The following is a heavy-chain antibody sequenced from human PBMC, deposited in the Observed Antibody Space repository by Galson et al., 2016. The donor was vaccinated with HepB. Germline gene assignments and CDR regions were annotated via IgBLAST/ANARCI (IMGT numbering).Heavy chain of an antibody. J-gene: IGHJ4*02. V-gene: IGHV3-15*01. D-gene: IGHD1-1*01. Sequence: SLRLSCAAFGFTFSNAWMTWVRQAPGKGLEWVGRIKSTTDGGTTDYAAPVEGRFTISRDDSRKTLYLRMNSLKTEDTAIYYCTTDRGNDWKFGLAVDWGQGTQVTVSS. CDR1: GFTFSNAW. CDR2: IKSTTDGGTT. CDR3: TTDRGNDWKFGLAVD.